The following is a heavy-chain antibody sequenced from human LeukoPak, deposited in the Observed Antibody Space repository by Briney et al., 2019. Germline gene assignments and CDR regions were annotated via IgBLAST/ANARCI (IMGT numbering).Heavy chain of an antibody. CDR2: FDPEDGET. J-gene: IGHJ3*02. V-gene: IGHV1-24*01. D-gene: IGHD3-22*01. CDR3: ATVPGYYDSSGPYAFDI. CDR1: GYTLTELS. Sequence: ASVKVSCKVSGYTLTELSMHWVRQAPGKGLEWMGGFDPEDGETIYAQKFQGRVTMTEDTSTDTAYMELSSLRSEDTAVYYCATVPGYYDSSGPYAFDIWGQGTMVTASS.